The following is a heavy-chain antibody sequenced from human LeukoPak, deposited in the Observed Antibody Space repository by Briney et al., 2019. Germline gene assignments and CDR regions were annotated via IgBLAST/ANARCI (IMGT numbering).Heavy chain of an antibody. V-gene: IGHV3-48*01. D-gene: IGHD3-16*01. CDR1: GFTFSNAW. J-gene: IGHJ3*02. CDR3: ARDQGGGVLDI. CDR2: ISGSSSTI. Sequence: GGSLRLSCAASGFTFSNAWMSWVRQAPGKGLEWVSYISGSSSTIYYADSVKGRFTISRDNANNSLYLQMHSLRAEDTAVYYCARDQGGGVLDIWGQGTMVTVSS.